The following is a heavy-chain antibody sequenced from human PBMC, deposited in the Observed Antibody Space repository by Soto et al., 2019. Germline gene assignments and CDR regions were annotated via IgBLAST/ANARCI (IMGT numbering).Heavy chain of an antibody. V-gene: IGHV3-21*01. J-gene: IGHJ3*01. D-gene: IGHD3-22*01. Sequence: PGGSLGHSCSASGFTLRRHTMNWVRQAPGKGLEWVSFIGSRTSDIYYADSVKGRFTISRDNANNSLYLDLTRLRAEDTAVYFCVRDYYDTSGYPNTFDLWGQGKMVTVSS. CDR3: VRDYYDTSGYPNTFDL. CDR2: IGSRTSDI. CDR1: GFTLRRHT.